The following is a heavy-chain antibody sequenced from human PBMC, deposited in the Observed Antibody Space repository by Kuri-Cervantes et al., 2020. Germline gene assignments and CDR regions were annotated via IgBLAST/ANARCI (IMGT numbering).Heavy chain of an antibody. J-gene: IGHJ4*02. CDR3: ARDGYDSSGYYCDY. D-gene: IGHD3-22*01. CDR1: GFTFSSYD. CDR2: IWFDGSNK. Sequence: GGSLRPSCAASGFTFSSYDLHWVRQAPGKGLEWVAVIWFDGSNKYYRDSVKGRFTISRDNSKNTLYLQMNSLRAEDTAVYYCARDGYDSSGYYCDYWGQGTLVTVSS. V-gene: IGHV3-33*08.